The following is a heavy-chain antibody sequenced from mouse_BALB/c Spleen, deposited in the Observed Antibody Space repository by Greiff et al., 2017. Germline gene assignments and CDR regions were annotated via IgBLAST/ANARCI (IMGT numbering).Heavy chain of an antibody. D-gene: IGHD2-12*01. V-gene: IGHV1-9*01. Sequence: QVQLQQSGAELMKPGASVKISCKATGYTFSSYWIEWVKQRPGHGLEWIGEILPGSGSTNYNEKFKGKATFTADTSSNTAYMQLSSLTSEDSAVYYCARGGNSFTRGFAYWGQGTLVTVSA. CDR3: ARGGNSFTRGFAY. CDR2: ILPGSGST. CDR1: GYTFSSYW. J-gene: IGHJ3*01.